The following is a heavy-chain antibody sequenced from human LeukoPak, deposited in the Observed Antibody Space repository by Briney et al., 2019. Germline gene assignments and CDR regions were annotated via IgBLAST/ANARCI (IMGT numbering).Heavy chain of an antibody. V-gene: IGHV3-48*03. CDR1: GFTFSSYE. CDR3: ARVVREYNSNWFHYFDY. Sequence: GGSLRLSCAASGFTFSSYEMNWVRQAPGKGLEWVSFISSSGSAIHYADSVKGRLTISRDNAKTSLYLQMNSLRAEDTAVYYCARVVREYNSNWFHYFDYWGQGTLITVSS. J-gene: IGHJ4*02. CDR2: ISSSGSAI. D-gene: IGHD6-13*01.